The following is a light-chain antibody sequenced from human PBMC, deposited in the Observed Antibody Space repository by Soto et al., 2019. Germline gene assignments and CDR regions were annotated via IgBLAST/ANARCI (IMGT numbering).Light chain of an antibody. J-gene: IGLJ1*01. CDR3: CSYAGSSTPLI. CDR1: SSGVGSYNL. Sequence: QSALTQPASVSGSPGQSITISCTGTSSGVGSYNLVSWYQQHPGKAPKLMIYEVSKRPSGVSNRFSGSKSGNTASLTISGLQAEDEADYYCCSYAGSSTPLIFGTGTKLTVL. CDR2: EVS. V-gene: IGLV2-23*02.